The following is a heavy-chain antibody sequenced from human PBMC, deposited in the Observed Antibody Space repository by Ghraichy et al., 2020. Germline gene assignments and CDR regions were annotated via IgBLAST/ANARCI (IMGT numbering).Heavy chain of an antibody. CDR3: ARQFGHQKEYYYYYGFDV. V-gene: IGHV3-23*01. Sequence: GGSLRLSCLGSGFTFSNHGMSWVRQAPGKGLEWVSAIRGSGGDTYHSDSVKGRFTISRDNSKNTLYLQMNSLRVEDTAVYFCARQFGHQKEYYYYYGFDVWGQGTPVTVS. CDR2: IRGSGGDT. CDR1: GFTFSNHG. J-gene: IGHJ6*02. D-gene: IGHD3-10*01.